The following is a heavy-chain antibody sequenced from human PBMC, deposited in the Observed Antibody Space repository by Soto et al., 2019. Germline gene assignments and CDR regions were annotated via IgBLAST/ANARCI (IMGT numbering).Heavy chain of an antibody. Sequence: QVQLVESGGGVVQPGRSLRLSCAASGFTFSSYGMHWVRQAPGKGLEWVAVISYDGSNKYYADSVKGRFTISRDNSKNMLYLQMNSLRAEDTAVYYCANVFCSGGSCYDFDYWGQGTLVTVSS. CDR2: ISYDGSNK. CDR3: ANVFCSGGSCYDFDY. D-gene: IGHD2-15*01. CDR1: GFTFSSYG. V-gene: IGHV3-30*18. J-gene: IGHJ4*02.